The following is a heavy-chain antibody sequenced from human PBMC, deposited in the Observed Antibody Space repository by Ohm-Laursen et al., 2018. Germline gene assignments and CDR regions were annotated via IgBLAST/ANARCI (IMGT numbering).Heavy chain of an antibody. J-gene: IGHJ6*02. D-gene: IGHD3-22*01. CDR2: ITSGGGII. CDR3: ARHDSSDSPSHYYYYTMDV. Sequence: GSLRLSCAASGFTFIDYDMSRIRQTPGKGLEWLSYITSGGGIIYSADSVKGRFTISRDNDEDTLYLQMNSLRAEDTAIYYCARHDSSDSPSHYYYYTMDVWGQGTTVTVSS. V-gene: IGHV3-11*01. CDR1: GFTFIDYD.